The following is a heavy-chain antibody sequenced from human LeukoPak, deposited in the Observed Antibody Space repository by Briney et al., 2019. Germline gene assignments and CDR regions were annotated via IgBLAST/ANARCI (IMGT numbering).Heavy chain of an antibody. CDR3: ARDFSGRGDAFDI. CDR1: GFTVSSNY. Sequence: GGSLRLSCAASGFTVSSNYMSWVRQAPGKGLEWVSVIYSDGNTYYADSVKGRFTISRDNSKNTLYLQMNSLRAEDTAVYYCARDFSGRGDAFDIWGQGTMVTVSS. D-gene: IGHD1-26*01. CDR2: IYSDGNT. V-gene: IGHV3-53*01. J-gene: IGHJ3*02.